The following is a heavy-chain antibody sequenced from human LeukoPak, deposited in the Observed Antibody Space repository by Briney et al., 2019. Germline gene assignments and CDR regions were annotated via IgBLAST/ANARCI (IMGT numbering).Heavy chain of an antibody. V-gene: IGHV4-59*01. CDR2: IYYSGNT. J-gene: IGHJ4*02. Sequence: SETLSLTCTVSGGSMSSYYWSWIRQPPGKGLEWIGYIYYSGNTNYNPSLKSRVTISVDTSKNQFSLKMRSVTAADTAVYYCARDIMITFGGGTLCEYWGQGTLVTVSS. CDR1: GGSMSSYY. CDR3: ARDIMITFGGGTLCEY. D-gene: IGHD3-16*01.